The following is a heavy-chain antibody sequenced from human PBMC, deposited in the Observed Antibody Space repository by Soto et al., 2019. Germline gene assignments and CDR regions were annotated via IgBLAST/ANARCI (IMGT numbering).Heavy chain of an antibody. CDR3: ARQGYDTSGSLPLVHYGMDV. CDR1: GGSISSSSYY. Sequence: SETLSLTCTVSGGSISSSSYYWGWIRQPPGKGLEWIGSINYSGSTYYNPSLKSRVTISVDMSKNQFSLKLSSVTAADTAVYYCARQGYDTSGSLPLVHYGMDVWGQGTTVTVS. J-gene: IGHJ6*02. V-gene: IGHV4-39*01. CDR2: INYSGST. D-gene: IGHD3-22*01.